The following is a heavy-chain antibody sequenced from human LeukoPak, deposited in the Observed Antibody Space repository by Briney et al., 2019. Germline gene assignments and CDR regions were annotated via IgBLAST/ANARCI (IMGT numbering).Heavy chain of an antibody. CDR3: ARVEKGWFDP. V-gene: IGHV1-18*01. J-gene: IGHJ5*02. CDR2: ISAYNGNT. CDR1: GYTFTSYG. Sequence: ASVKVSCKXSGYTFTSYGISWVRQVPGQGLEWMGWISAYNGNTNYSQKLQGRVTMTTDTSTSTAYMELRSLRSDDTAVYYCARVEKGWFDPWGQGTLVTVSS.